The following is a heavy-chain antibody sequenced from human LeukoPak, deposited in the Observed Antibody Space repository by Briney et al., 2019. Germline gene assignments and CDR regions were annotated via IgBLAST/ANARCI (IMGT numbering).Heavy chain of an antibody. J-gene: IGHJ4*02. D-gene: IGHD2/OR15-2a*01. CDR2: IKHDGSDK. CDR3: AGGYGTFPY. CDR1: GFTFGDYA. V-gene: IGHV3-7*04. Sequence: GGSLRLSCTTAGFTFGDYAMSWFRQAPGKGLEWVANIKHDGSDKYYVDSVKGRFTISRDNAKNSLYLQMNSLRAEDTAVYYCAGGYGTFPYWGQGTLVTVPS.